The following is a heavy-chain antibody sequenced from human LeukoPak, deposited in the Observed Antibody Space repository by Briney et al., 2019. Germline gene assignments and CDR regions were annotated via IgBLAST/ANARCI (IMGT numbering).Heavy chain of an antibody. V-gene: IGHV3-66*01. J-gene: IGHJ4*02. CDR3: ASSSIAVAGTLLRNFDY. CDR2: IYSGGST. D-gene: IGHD6-19*01. CDR1: GFTFSSYA. Sequence: GGSLRLSCAASGFTFSSYAMSWVRQAPGKGLEWVSVIYSGGSTYYADSVKGRFTISRDNSKNTLYLQMNSLRAEDTAVYYCASSSIAVAGTLLRNFDYWGQGTLVTVSS.